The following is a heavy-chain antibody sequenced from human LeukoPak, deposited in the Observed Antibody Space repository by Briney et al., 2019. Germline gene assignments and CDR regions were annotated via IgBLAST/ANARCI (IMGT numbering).Heavy chain of an antibody. CDR2: INPNSGGT. D-gene: IGHD4-17*01. V-gene: IGHV1-2*02. Sequence: ASVKVSCKASGYTFIGYNMHWVRQAPGQGLEWMGWINPNSGGTNYAQSFQGRVTMTRGTSISIAYMELSRLRSDDTAIYYCALVGEALDYWGQGTLVTVSS. CDR1: GYTFIGYN. J-gene: IGHJ4*02. CDR3: ALVGEALDY.